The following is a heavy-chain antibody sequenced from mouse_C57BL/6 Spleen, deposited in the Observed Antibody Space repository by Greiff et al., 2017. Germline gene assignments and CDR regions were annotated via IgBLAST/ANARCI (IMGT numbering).Heavy chain of an antibody. V-gene: IGHV1-54*01. Sequence: VQLQQSGAELVRPGTSVKVSCKASGYAFTNYLIEWVKQRPGQGLEWIGVINPGRGGTNYNEKFKGKATLTADKSSSTAYMQLSSLTSEDSAVYFCARSDPRSYFDYWGQGTTLTVSS. CDR1: GYAFTNYL. J-gene: IGHJ2*01. CDR3: ARSDPRSYFDY. CDR2: INPGRGGT.